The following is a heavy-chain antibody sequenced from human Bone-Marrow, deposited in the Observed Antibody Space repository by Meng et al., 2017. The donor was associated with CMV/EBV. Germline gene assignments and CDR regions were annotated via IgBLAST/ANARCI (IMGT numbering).Heavy chain of an antibody. CDR1: EFIFSRCV. V-gene: IGHV3-48*03. D-gene: IGHD1-26*01. Sequence: GGSLRLSCAASEFIFSRCVFHWVRQAPGKGLEWVSYISSSGSTIYYPDSVKGRFTISRDNAKNSLYLQMNSVRAEDTAVYYCARGIVGATPLSDPLGDWGQGTLVTVSS. J-gene: IGHJ4*02. CDR2: ISSSGSTI. CDR3: ARGIVGATPLSDPLGD.